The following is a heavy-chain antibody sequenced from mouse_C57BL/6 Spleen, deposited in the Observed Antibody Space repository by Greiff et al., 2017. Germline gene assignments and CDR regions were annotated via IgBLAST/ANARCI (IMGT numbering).Heavy chain of an antibody. CDR3: AIYYSNSLSWFAY. D-gene: IGHD2-5*01. Sequence: QVQLQQPGAELVKPGASVKLSCKASGYTFTSYWMHWVKQRPGQGLEWIGMIHPKSGSTNYNEKFKSKATLTVDKSSSTAYMQLSSLTSEDSAVYYCAIYYSNSLSWFAYWGKGTMVTVS. CDR1: GYTFTSYW. J-gene: IGHJ3*01. CDR2: IHPKSGST. V-gene: IGHV1-64*01.